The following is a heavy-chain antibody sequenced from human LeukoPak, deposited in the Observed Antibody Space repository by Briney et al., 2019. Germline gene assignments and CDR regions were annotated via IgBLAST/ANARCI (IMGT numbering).Heavy chain of an antibody. CDR3: AKESPVFGY. Sequence: GGSLRLSCVASGFTFSSYAMTWVRQAPGKGLDWVSVISGSGDTTYYADSVKGRFTISRDNSKNTLYLQMNSLRAEDTAVYYCAKESPVFGYWGQGTLVTVSS. CDR2: ISGSGDTT. V-gene: IGHV3-23*01. CDR1: GFTFSSYA. J-gene: IGHJ4*02.